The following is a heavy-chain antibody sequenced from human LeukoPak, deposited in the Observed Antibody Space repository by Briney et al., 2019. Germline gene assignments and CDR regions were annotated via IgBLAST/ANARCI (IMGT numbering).Heavy chain of an antibody. CDR3: ARLWSGGFGELFGWFDP. CDR2: IYPGDSDT. Sequence: GESLKISCTGSGDTFTDYWIGWVRQMPGKGLGWMGIIYPGDSDTRYSPSFEGQVTISADKSISTAYLQWNSLNVSDTAMYYCARLWSGGFGELFGWFDPWGQGTLVIVSS. D-gene: IGHD3-10*01. J-gene: IGHJ5*02. CDR1: GDTFTDYW. V-gene: IGHV5-51*01.